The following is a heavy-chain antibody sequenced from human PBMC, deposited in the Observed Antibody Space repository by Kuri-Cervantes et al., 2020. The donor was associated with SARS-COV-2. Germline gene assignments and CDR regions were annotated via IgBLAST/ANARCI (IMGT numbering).Heavy chain of an antibody. Sequence: SETLSLTCTVSGGSISSYYWSWIRQPPGKGLEWIGYIYYSGSTNYNPSLKSRVTISVDTSKNQFSLKLSSVTAADSAVYYCARGNSSSGFDYWGQGTLVTVSS. CDR2: IYYSGST. CDR3: ARGNSSSGFDY. J-gene: IGHJ4*02. CDR1: GGSISSYY. D-gene: IGHD6-6*01. V-gene: IGHV4-59*12.